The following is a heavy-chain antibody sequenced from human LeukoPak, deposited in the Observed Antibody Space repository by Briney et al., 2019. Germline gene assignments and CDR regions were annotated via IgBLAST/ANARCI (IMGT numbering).Heavy chain of an antibody. CDR3: ARERPTGGDTTDYYYYYYMDV. J-gene: IGHJ6*03. Sequence: PSETLSLTCTVSGGSISSRSYFWGWIRQPPGKGLEWIGSIYYKGNTYFNPSLKSRVTISEDTSKNQFSLKLSSVTAADTAVYYCARERPTGGDTTDYYYYYYMDVWGKGTTVTVSS. D-gene: IGHD4-11*01. CDR2: IYYKGNT. CDR1: GGSISSRSYF. V-gene: IGHV4-39*07.